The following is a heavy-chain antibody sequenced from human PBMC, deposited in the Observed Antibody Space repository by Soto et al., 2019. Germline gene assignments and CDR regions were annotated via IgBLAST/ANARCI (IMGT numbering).Heavy chain of an antibody. J-gene: IGHJ5*02. D-gene: IGHD6-25*01. Sequence: TSETLSLTCTVSGGSLSSYYWTWIRQSPGKGLEWIGYVYFSGNANYNPSLKSRVTISIDTSKIQFSLRLASVTAADTAFYFCGSVRPSGYVLSWGQGTLVTVSS. CDR2: VYFSGNA. CDR3: GSVRPSGYVLS. V-gene: IGHV4-59*01. CDR1: GGSLSSYY.